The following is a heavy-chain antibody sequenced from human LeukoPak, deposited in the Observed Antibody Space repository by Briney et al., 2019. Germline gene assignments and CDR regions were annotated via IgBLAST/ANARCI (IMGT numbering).Heavy chain of an antibody. CDR3: ARESSIAAAGRQSPLLDY. CDR2: INPNSGGT. Sequence: ASVKVSCKASGYTFTGYYMHWVRQAPGQGLEWMGWINPNSGGTNYAQKFQGRVTITADKSTSTAYMELSSLRSEDTAVYYCARESSIAAAGRQSPLLDYWGQGTLVTVSS. D-gene: IGHD6-13*01. V-gene: IGHV1-2*02. J-gene: IGHJ4*02. CDR1: GYTFTGYY.